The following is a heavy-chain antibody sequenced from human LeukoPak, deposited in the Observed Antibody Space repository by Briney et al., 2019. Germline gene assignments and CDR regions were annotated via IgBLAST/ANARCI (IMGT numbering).Heavy chain of an antibody. D-gene: IGHD1-26*01. J-gene: IGHJ3*02. Sequence: GGSLRLSWGASGFTFTTHGIHWVRQAPGKGLVWVSRIKPDGSGTNYADSVKGRFTISRDNSKNTLYLQMNSLRAEDTAVYYCAKQVVGATVDTFDTWGQGTMVTVSS. V-gene: IGHV3-74*01. CDR1: GFTFTTHG. CDR2: IKPDGSGT. CDR3: AKQVVGATVDTFDT.